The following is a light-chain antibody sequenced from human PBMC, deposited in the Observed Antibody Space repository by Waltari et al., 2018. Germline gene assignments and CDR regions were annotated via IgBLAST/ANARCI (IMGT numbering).Light chain of an antibody. CDR2: KTS. CDR1: QTVSTW. J-gene: IGKJ1*01. V-gene: IGKV1-5*03. Sequence: DIQMTQSPSTLSASVGDRVTITCRASQTVSTWLAWYQQKPGKAPKLLIYKTSILKSGVPSRFSGSGSGTDFTLTISRLQPDDFATYFCHQYSSFSQTFGQGTRVEVK. CDR3: HQYSSFSQT.